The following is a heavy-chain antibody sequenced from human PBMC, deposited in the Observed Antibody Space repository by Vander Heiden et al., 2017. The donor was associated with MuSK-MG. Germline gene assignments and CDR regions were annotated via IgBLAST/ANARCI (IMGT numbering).Heavy chain of an antibody. V-gene: IGHV1-3*04. CDR3: ARPRRRSGGGLSVWADFDF. Sequence: QVQLVQSGAEVKKPGASVKVSCEASGYTFTTYTMHWVRQAPGQRFEWMGWINTDNGVTKYSQNFHDRVTITRDTSASSAYMELSSLTSADTAVYYCARPRRRSGGGLSVWADFDFWGQGTLVTVSS. D-gene: IGHD1-26*01. J-gene: IGHJ4*02. CDR2: INTDNGVT. CDR1: GYTFTTYT.